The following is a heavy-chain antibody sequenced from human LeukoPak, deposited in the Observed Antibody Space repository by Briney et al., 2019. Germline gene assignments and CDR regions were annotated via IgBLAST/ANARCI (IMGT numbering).Heavy chain of an antibody. V-gene: IGHV4-59*01. CDR1: GGSISGYY. CDR2: IYYTGTT. Sequence: SETLSLTCSVSGGSISGYYHTWIRQPPGKGLEWIGYIYYTGTTIYNPSLKSRVTLSVDTSKNQLSLKLSSVTAADTAVYYCARATVGTTTAMGYWWQGTLVTVSS. CDR3: ARATVGTTTAMGY. D-gene: IGHD1-26*01. J-gene: IGHJ4*02.